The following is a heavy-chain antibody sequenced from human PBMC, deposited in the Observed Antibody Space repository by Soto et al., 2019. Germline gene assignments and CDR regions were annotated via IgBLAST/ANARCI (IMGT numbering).Heavy chain of an antibody. D-gene: IGHD3-9*01. CDR3: ARPPGYISDWYYFDL. CDR2: IGPKSGGT. Sequence: ASVKVSCKASGYSFIDYHIHWVRQAPGQGFEWMGRIGPKSGGTNYAQKFEGRVTMTWDTSLNTAYMELSSLISDDTAVYYCARPPGYISDWYYFDLWGQGTLVTVSS. CDR1: GYSFIDYH. J-gene: IGHJ4*02. V-gene: IGHV1-2*02.